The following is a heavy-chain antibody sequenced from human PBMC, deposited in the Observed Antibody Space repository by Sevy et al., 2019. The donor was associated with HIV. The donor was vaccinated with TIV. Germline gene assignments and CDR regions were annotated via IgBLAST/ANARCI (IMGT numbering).Heavy chain of an antibody. V-gene: IGHV4-4*07. D-gene: IGHD3-22*01. Sequence: SETLSLTCTVSGGSISSYYRSWIRQPAGKGLEWIGRIYTSGSTNYNPSLKSRVTMSVDTSKNQFSLKLSSVTAADTAVYYCARGGYYDSSGYPFSNWFDPWGQGTLVTVSS. CDR3: ARGGYYDSSGYPFSNWFDP. J-gene: IGHJ5*02. CDR1: GGSISSYY. CDR2: IYTSGST.